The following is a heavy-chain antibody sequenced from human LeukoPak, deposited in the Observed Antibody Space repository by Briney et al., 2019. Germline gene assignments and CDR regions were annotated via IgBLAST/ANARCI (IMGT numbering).Heavy chain of an antibody. CDR1: GFTFSSYS. D-gene: IGHD1-1*01. CDR2: ISSSSSYI. J-gene: IGHJ6*02. CDR3: ASLELERRTKYYYGMDV. V-gene: IGHV3-21*01. Sequence: GGSLRLSCAASGFTFSSYSMNWVRQAPGKGLEWVSSISSSSSYIYYADSVKGRFTISRDNAKNSLYLQMNSLRAEDTAVYYCASLELERRTKYYYGMDVWGQGTTVTVSS.